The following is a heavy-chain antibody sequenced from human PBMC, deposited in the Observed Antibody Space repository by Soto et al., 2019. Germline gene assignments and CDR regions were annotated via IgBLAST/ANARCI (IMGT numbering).Heavy chain of an antibody. Sequence: EVQLVESGGGLVQPGGSLRLSCAASGFTFSSYEMNWVRQAPGKGLEWVSYISSSGSTIYYADSVKGRFTISRDNAKNSLYLQTNSLRAEDTAVYYCAQGAGWLQFQYFDYWGQGTLVTVSS. D-gene: IGHD5-12*01. J-gene: IGHJ4*02. V-gene: IGHV3-48*03. CDR3: AQGAGWLQFQYFDY. CDR1: GFTFSSYE. CDR2: ISSSGSTI.